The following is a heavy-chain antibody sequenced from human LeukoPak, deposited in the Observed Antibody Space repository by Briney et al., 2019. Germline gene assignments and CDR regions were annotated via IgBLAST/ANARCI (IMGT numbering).Heavy chain of an antibody. D-gene: IGHD3-9*01. Sequence: GGSLRLSCAASGFTVSSNYMSWVRQAPGKGLEWVSVIYSGGSTYYADSVKGRFTISRDNSKNTLYLQMNSLRAEDTAVYYCASTYFDWLLFHYWGQGTLVTVSS. V-gene: IGHV3-66*01. CDR2: IYSGGST. CDR3: ASTYFDWLLFHY. J-gene: IGHJ4*02. CDR1: GFTVSSNY.